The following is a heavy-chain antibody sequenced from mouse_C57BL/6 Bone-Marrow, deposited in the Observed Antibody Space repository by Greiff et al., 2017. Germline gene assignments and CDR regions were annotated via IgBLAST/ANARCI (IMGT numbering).Heavy chain of an antibody. CDR3: ARWSHFDY. CDR1: GYTFTSYW. Sequence: QVQLQQPGAELVRPGSSVKLSCKASGYTFTSYWMDWVKQRPGQGLEWIGNIYPSDSETHYNQKFKDKATLTVDKSSSTAYMQLRSLTSEASAVCYCARWSHFDYWGQGTLVTVSA. CDR2: IYPSDSET. V-gene: IGHV1-61*01. J-gene: IGHJ3*01.